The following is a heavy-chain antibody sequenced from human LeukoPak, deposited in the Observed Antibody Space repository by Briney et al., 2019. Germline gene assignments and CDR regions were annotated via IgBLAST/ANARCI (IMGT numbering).Heavy chain of an antibody. V-gene: IGHV3-30*03. CDR1: GFTFSSYG. D-gene: IGHD6-13*01. CDR3: ARNYGEQLVYDYYGMDV. CDR2: ISYDGSNK. Sequence: GGSLRLSCAASGFTFSSYGMHWVRQAPGKGLEWVAVISYDGSNKYYADSVKGRFTISRDNSKNTLYLQMNSLRAEDTAVYYCARNYGEQLVYDYYGMDVWGQGTTVTVSS. J-gene: IGHJ6*02.